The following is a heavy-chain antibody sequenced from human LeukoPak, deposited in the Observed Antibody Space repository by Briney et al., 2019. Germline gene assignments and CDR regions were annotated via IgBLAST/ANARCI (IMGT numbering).Heavy chain of an antibody. V-gene: IGHV4-59*08. D-gene: IGHD3-22*01. CDR2: IYYSGST. J-gene: IGHJ3*02. CDR3: ARLDSSGPHAFDI. Sequence: SSETLSLTCTVSGGSISSYYWSWIRQPPGKGLEWIGYIYYSGSTNYNPSLKSRVTISVDTSKNQFSLKLSSVTAADTAVYYCARLDSSGPHAFDIWGQGTMVTVSS. CDR1: GGSISSYY.